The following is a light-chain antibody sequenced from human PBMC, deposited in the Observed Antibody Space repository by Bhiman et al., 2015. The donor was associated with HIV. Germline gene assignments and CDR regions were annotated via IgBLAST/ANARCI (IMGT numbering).Light chain of an antibody. V-gene: IGLV2-14*03. CDR2: DVS. Sequence: QSALTQPASVSGSPGQSITISCTGTGSDVGGYNHVSWYQQHPGKAPKLMIYDVSNRPSGVSNRFSGSKSGNTASLTISGLQAEDEADYYCSSYTSSSTLRVFGTGTTVTVL. CDR3: SSYTSSSTLRV. CDR1: GSDVGGYNH. J-gene: IGLJ1*01.